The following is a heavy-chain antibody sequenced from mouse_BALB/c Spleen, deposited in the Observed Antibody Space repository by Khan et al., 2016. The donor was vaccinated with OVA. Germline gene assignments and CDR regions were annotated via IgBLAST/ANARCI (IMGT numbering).Heavy chain of an antibody. Sequence: QVQLQQSGAELVKPGASVRLSCKASGYTFTSYYLYWVKQRPGQGLEWIGDINPNNGGTNFNEMFKSKATLTVDTSSSTAYMQLSSLTSEDSAVYYCTRSGYGTAADWGQGTLVAVSA. V-gene: IGHV1S81*02. CDR2: INPNNGGT. D-gene: IGHD4-1*01. J-gene: IGHJ3*01. CDR1: GYTFTSYY. CDR3: TRSGYGTAAD.